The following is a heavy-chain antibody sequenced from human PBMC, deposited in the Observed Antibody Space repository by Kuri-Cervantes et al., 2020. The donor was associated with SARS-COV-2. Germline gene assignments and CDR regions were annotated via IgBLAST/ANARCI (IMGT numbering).Heavy chain of an antibody. V-gene: IGHV3-30-3*01. CDR2: ISYDGSNK. CDR3: ARFGGSYRGWFDY. J-gene: IGHJ4*02. D-gene: IGHD1-26*01. CDR1: GFTFSSYA. Sequence: GESLKIYCAASGFTFSSYAMHWVRQAPGKGLEWVAVISYDGSNKYYADSVKGRFTISRDNAKNSLYLQMNSLRAEDTAVYYCARFGGSYRGWFDYWGQGTLVTVSS.